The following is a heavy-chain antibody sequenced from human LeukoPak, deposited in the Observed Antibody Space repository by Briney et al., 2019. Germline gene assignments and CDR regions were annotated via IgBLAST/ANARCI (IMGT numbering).Heavy chain of an antibody. Sequence: PSETLSLTCTVSGGSISSGDYYWSWIRQPPGKGLEWIGYIYYSGSTYYNPSLKSRVTISVDTSMNQFSLKLSSVTAADTAVYYCAREHYYGSGSYYGRSGWFDPWGQGTLVTVSS. V-gene: IGHV4-30-4*01. CDR1: GGSISSGDYY. CDR3: AREHYYGSGSYYGRSGWFDP. D-gene: IGHD3-10*01. J-gene: IGHJ5*02. CDR2: IYYSGST.